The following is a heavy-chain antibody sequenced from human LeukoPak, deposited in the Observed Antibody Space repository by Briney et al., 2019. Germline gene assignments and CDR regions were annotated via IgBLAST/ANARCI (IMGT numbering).Heavy chain of an antibody. Sequence: GGSLRLSCAASGFTVSSNYMSWVRQAPGKGLKWVSVIYSGGSTYYADSVKGRFTISRDNSKNTLYLQMNSLRAEDTAVYYCARDAAQYYGMDVWGKGTTVTVSS. CDR3: ARDAAQYYGMDV. CDR1: GFTVSSNY. J-gene: IGHJ6*04. V-gene: IGHV3-53*01. CDR2: IYSGGST.